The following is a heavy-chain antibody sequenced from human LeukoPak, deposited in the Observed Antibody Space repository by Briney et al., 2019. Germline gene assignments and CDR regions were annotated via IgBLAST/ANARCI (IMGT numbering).Heavy chain of an antibody. J-gene: IGHJ5*02. V-gene: IGHV5-51*01. CDR3: ARNNEVEDYDILTGKALGWFDP. CDR1: GYSFTSYW. CDR2: IYPGDSDP. D-gene: IGHD3-9*01. Sequence: GESLKISCKGSGYSFTSYWIGWVRQMPGKGLEWMGIIYPGDSDPRYSPSFQGQVTISADKSISTAYLQWSSLKASDTAMYYCARNNEVEDYDILTGKALGWFDPWGQGTLVTVSS.